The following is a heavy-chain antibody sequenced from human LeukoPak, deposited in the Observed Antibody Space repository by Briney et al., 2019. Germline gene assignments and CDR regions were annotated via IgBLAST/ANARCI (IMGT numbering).Heavy chain of an antibody. CDR2: IYTSGST. CDR3: AREGPDYLVATIVGERYYYMDV. J-gene: IGHJ6*03. D-gene: IGHD5-12*01. V-gene: IGHV4-61*02. Sequence: PSQTLSLTCTVSGGSISSGSYYWSWIRQPAGKGLEWIGRIYTSGSTNYNPSLKSRVTISVDTSKNQFSLKLSPVTAADTAVYYCAREGPDYLVATIVGERYYYMDVWGKGTTVTVSS. CDR1: GGSISSGSYY.